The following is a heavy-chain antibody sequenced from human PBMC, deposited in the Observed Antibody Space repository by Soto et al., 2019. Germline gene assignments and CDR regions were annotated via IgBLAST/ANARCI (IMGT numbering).Heavy chain of an antibody. D-gene: IGHD5-12*01. J-gene: IGHJ5*02. CDR3: ARWGDGYNPDWLDT. CDR1: GGSFSGYY. CDR2: INHSGST. Sequence: KPSETLSLTCAVYGGSFSGYYWSWIRQPPGKGLEWIGEINHSGSTNYNPSLKSRVTISVDTSKNQFSLKLSSVTAADTAVYYCARWGDGYNPDWLDTWGQGTLVT. V-gene: IGHV4-34*01.